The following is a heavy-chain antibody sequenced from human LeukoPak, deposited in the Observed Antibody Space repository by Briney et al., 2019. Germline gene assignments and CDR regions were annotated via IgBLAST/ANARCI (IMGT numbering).Heavy chain of an antibody. Sequence: PSETLSLTCTVSGGSISSYHWSWIRQPPGKALEWIGHIYYSGSTNYNPSLKSRVTISVDTSKNQFSLKLTSVTAADTAVYYCARLGNYDILTGSDYWGQGTLVTVSS. CDR2: IYYSGST. V-gene: IGHV4-59*01. CDR3: ARLGNYDILTGSDY. CDR1: GGSISSYH. J-gene: IGHJ4*02. D-gene: IGHD3-9*01.